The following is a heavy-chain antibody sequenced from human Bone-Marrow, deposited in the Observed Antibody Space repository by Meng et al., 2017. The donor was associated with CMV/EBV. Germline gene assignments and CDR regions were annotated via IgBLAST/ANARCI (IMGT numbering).Heavy chain of an antibody. Sequence: GGSLRLSCAASGFTLSNYWMTWVRQAPGMGLEWVANIKQDGSERYYVDSVRGRFSISRDNAQNSLSLQMNSLRAEDTAVYYCARDWYYYDSSGYFDAFDIWGQGTMVTVSS. D-gene: IGHD3-22*01. CDR2: IKQDGSER. CDR3: ARDWYYYDSSGYFDAFDI. J-gene: IGHJ3*02. CDR1: GFTLSNYW. V-gene: IGHV3-7*01.